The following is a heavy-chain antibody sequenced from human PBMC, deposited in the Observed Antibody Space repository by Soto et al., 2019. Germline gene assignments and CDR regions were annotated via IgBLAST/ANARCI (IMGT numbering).Heavy chain of an antibody. Sequence: EVQLLESGGGLVQPGGSLRLSCAASGFTFSSYAISWVRQAPGKGLEWVSAISGSGGSTSSADSVKGRFSISRDNSKNTLYLQMNSLRAEDTAVYYCAKVLNLRRYFDYWGQGTLVTVSS. V-gene: IGHV3-23*01. CDR3: AKVLNLRRYFDY. J-gene: IGHJ4*02. CDR2: ISGSGGST. CDR1: GFTFSSYA.